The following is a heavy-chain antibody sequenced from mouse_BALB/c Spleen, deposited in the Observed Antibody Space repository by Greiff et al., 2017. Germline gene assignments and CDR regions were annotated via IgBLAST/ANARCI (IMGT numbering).Heavy chain of an antibody. CDR3: ARGGDYFDY. CDR1: GFAFSSYD. Sequence: VQLKESGGGLVKPGGSLKLSCAASGFAFSSYDMSWVRQTPEKRLEWVAYISSGGGSTYYPDTVKGRFTISRDNAKNTLYLQMSSLKSEDTAMYYCARGGDYFDYWGQGTTLTVSS. V-gene: IGHV5-12-1*01. CDR2: ISSGGGST. J-gene: IGHJ2*01.